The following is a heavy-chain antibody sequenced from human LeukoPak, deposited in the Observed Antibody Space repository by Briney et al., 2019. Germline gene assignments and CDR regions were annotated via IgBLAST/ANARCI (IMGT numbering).Heavy chain of an antibody. D-gene: IGHD3-3*01. CDR2: MNPNSGNT. Sequence: ASVKVSCKASGDTFTSYDINWVRQATGQGLECMGWMNPNSGNTGYAQKFQGRVTMTRNTSISTAYMELSSLRSEDTAVYYCARLYYDFWSGYYRFDPWGQGTLVTVSS. J-gene: IGHJ5*02. V-gene: IGHV1-8*01. CDR1: GDTFTSYD. CDR3: ARLYYDFWSGYYRFDP.